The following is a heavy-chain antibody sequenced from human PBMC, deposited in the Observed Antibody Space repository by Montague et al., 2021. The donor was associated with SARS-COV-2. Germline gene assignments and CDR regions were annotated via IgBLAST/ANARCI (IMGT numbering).Heavy chain of an antibody. Sequence: SETLSLTCTVSGGSIRSTTFYWGWIRQSPGKGLEWIGYIYEGDTTXYXXXXKXRVAISLDTPNNQFSLKITSLIVADTAIYYCVTPGKTAVAGQFDYWGRGTLVTVSS. CDR1: GGSIRSTTFY. D-gene: IGHD6-19*01. CDR2: IYEGDTT. J-gene: IGHJ4*02. CDR3: VTPGKTAVAGQFDY. V-gene: IGHV4-39*07.